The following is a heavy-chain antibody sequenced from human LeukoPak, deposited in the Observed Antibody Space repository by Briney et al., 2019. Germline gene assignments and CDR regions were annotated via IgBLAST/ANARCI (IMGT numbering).Heavy chain of an antibody. CDR1: GGSISSGSYY. V-gene: IGHV4-61*02. Sequence: SETLSLTCTVSGGSISSGSYYWSWIRQPAGKGLEWIGRIYTSGSTNYNPSLKNRVTISVDTSKNQFSLKLSSVTAADTAVYYCARRDDSSGYHKIFDYWGQGTLVTVSS. J-gene: IGHJ4*02. CDR2: IYTSGST. D-gene: IGHD3-22*01. CDR3: ARRDDSSGYHKIFDY.